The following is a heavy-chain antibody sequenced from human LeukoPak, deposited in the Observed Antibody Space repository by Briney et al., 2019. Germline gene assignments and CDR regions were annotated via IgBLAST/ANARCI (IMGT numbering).Heavy chain of an antibody. V-gene: IGHV1-2*02. Sequence: ASVKVSCTASGYTFIDFYVHWFRQAPGQGLEWVGEVNNNNGGTKYAQKFQGRVTLTRDTSIRTAYLELSGLRSDDTAVYYCARDSAPATGLSLDYWGRGNVVTVSS. J-gene: IGHJ4*02. D-gene: IGHD2-2*01. CDR1: GYTFIDFY. CDR3: ARDSAPATGLSLDY. CDR2: VNNNNGGT.